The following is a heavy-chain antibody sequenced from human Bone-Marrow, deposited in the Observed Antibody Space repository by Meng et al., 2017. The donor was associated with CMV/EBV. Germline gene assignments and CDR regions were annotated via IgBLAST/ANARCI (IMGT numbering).Heavy chain of an antibody. V-gene: IGHV1-8*01. CDR3: ARGNWGDY. CDR2: MNPNIGNT. Sequence: ASVKVSCKPSGYTFTSYDINWVRQATGQGLEWMGWMNPNIGNTGYAQKFQGRVTMTRNNSISTAYMELNSLRSEDTAIYYCARGNWGDYWGQGTLVTVSS. J-gene: IGHJ4*02. CDR1: GYTFTSYD. D-gene: IGHD7-27*01.